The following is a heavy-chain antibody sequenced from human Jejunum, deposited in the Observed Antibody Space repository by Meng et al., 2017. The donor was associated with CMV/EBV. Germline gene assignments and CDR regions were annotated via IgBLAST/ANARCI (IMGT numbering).Heavy chain of an antibody. Sequence: QVQLQATAPGLVKPSETLSVIFTVSGGSINNYYWNWIRQSAGKGLEWIGRIYTSGSTNYNPSLQSRVTMSVDTSKNQFSLKLTSVTAADTAVYYCARGYSSDWYDYWGQGALVTVSS. CDR1: GGSINNYY. CDR2: IYTSGST. D-gene: IGHD6-19*01. J-gene: IGHJ4*02. V-gene: IGHV4-4*07. CDR3: ARGYSSDWYDY.